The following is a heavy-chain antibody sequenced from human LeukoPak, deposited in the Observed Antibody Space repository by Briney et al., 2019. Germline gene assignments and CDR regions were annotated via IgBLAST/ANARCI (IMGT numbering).Heavy chain of an antibody. CDR3: ARRFGSVTSMHGIDY. D-gene: IGHD3-10*01. Sequence: PGGSLTLSCAASGFTFSSYSMNWVRRAPGKGLEWVSYISSTSSTIYYAGSVKGRFTISRDTAKNSLYLQMNSLRAEDTAVYYCARRFGSVTSMHGIDYWGQGTLVTVSS. J-gene: IGHJ4*02. CDR1: GFTFSSYS. V-gene: IGHV3-48*01. CDR2: ISSTSSTI.